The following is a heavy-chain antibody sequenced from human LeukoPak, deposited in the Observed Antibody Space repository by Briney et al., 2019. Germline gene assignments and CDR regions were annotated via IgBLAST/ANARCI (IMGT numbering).Heavy chain of an antibody. CDR3: ARTRGYSSSSYFDY. V-gene: IGHV4-59*01. J-gene: IGHJ4*02. CDR1: GGSISSYY. CDR2: IYYSGST. D-gene: IGHD6-6*01. Sequence: SETLSLTCTVSGGSISSYYWSWIRQPPGKGLEWIGYIYYSGSTNYNPSLKSRVTISVDTSKNQFSLKLSSVTAADTAVYYCARTRGYSSSSYFDYWGQGILVTVSS.